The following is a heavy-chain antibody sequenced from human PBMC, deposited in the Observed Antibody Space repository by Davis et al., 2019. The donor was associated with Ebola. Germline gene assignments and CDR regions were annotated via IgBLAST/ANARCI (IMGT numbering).Heavy chain of an antibody. CDR3: AKDFGGPLDS. V-gene: IGHV3-74*01. Sequence: PGGSLRLSCAASGFTLSNYAMSWVRQPPGKGLEWVARMNKDGGKTDYADSVRGLLTISRDAAKKTLFLQLNSLRAEDSAIYYCAKDFGGPLDSWGQGTLVIVSS. D-gene: IGHD3-3*01. J-gene: IGHJ4*02. CDR2: MNKDGGKT. CDR1: GFTLSNYA.